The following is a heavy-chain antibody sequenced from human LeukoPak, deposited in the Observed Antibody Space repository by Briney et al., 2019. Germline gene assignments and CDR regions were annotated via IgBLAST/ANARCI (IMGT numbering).Heavy chain of an antibody. V-gene: IGHV1-69*05. CDR1: GGTFSSYA. CDR2: IIPIFGTA. D-gene: IGHD3-9*01. CDR3: ARGDLRYFDWLLRRYYYYYMDV. J-gene: IGHJ6*03. Sequence: SVKVSCKASGGTFSSYAISWVRQAPGQGLEWMGGIIPIFGTANYAQKFQGRVTITTDESTSTAYMELSSLRSEDTAVYYCARGDLRYFDWLLRRYYYYYMDVWGKGTTVTVTS.